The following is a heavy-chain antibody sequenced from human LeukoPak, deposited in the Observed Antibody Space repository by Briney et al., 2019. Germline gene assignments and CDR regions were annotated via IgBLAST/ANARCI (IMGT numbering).Heavy chain of an antibody. D-gene: IGHD6-6*01. V-gene: IGHV1-69*05. CDR3: ARVGPSIAALNYMDV. Sequence: SVKVSCKASGGTFSSYAISWVRQAPGQGLEWMGGIIPIFGTANYAQKFQGRVTITTDESTSTAYMELSSLRSEDTAVYYCARVGPSIAALNYMDVWGKGTTVTVSS. J-gene: IGHJ6*03. CDR1: GGTFSSYA. CDR2: IIPIFGTA.